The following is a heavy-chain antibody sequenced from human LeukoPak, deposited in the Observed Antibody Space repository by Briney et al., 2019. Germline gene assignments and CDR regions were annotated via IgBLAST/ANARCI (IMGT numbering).Heavy chain of an antibody. CDR3: ARPMDTGGYSGFDS. CDR2: IYYTGST. Sequence: SETLSLTCAVSGGSISSSTYYWGWIRQPPGKGLEWIGSIYYTGSTSYNPSLKSRATIYLDASKNQFSLKLSSVTAADTAVYYCARPMDTGGYSGFDSWGQGALVTVSS. D-gene: IGHD2-8*02. J-gene: IGHJ4*02. CDR1: GGSISSSTYY. V-gene: IGHV4-39*01.